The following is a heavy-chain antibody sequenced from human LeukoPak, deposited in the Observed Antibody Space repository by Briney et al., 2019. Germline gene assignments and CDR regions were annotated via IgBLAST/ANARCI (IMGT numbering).Heavy chain of an antibody. Sequence: PGGSLRLSCAASGFTFSSYEMNWVRQAPGKGLEWVSYISSSGSTIYYADSVKGRFTISRDNAKNSLYLQMNSLRAEDTAVYYCASLSGSCFDYWGQGTLVTVSS. CDR3: ASLSGSCFDY. CDR2: ISSSGSTI. V-gene: IGHV3-48*03. CDR1: GFTFSSYE. J-gene: IGHJ4*02. D-gene: IGHD1-26*01.